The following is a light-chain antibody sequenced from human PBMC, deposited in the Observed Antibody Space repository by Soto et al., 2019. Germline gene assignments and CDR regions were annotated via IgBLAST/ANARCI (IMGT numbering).Light chain of an antibody. CDR1: ESLSSNY. Sequence: VLTQSPGTLSLSPGERATLSCRASESLSSNYLAWHQQKPGQAPRLLIYGASSRATGIPDRFTGSGSGTDFTLTINRLEPEDSAVYYCQQYGTSPSWTFGQGTK. V-gene: IGKV3-20*01. J-gene: IGKJ1*01. CDR3: QQYGTSPSWT. CDR2: GAS.